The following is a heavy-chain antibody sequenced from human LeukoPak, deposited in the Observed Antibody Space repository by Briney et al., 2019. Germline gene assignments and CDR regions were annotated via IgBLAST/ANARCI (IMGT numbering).Heavy chain of an antibody. Sequence: TGGSLRLSCAVSGFTFDDYGMSWVRQAPGKGLEWVSGINWNGGSIGYADSVKGRFTISRDNVKNFLYLQMNSLRAEDTALYYCARGRSTFDYWGQGTLVTVSS. D-gene: IGHD2-2*01. CDR2: INWNGGSI. V-gene: IGHV3-20*04. CDR3: ARGRSTFDY. J-gene: IGHJ4*02. CDR1: GFTFDDYG.